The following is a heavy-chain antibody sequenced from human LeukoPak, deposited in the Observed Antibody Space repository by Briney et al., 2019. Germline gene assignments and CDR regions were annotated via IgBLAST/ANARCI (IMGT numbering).Heavy chain of an antibody. CDR3: AKSMSGLNDY. J-gene: IGHJ4*02. CDR1: GFTVSSNY. CDR2: ITPDGSRT. Sequence: GGSLRLSCAASGFTVSSNYMTWVRQAPGKGLVWVSRITPDGSRTDYADSVKGRFTISRDNAKNTLYLQMNSLRAEDTAIYYCAKSMSGLNDYWGQGTLVTVSP. V-gene: IGHV3-74*01. D-gene: IGHD3-3*01.